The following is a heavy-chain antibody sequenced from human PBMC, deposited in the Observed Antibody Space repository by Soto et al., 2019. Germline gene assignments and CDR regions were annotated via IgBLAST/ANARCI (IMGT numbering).Heavy chain of an antibody. CDR1: GFIFRNYA. V-gene: IGHV3-23*01. CDR3: SKHRGDYYDSSGYYPPGY. CDR2: ISGRGGGI. J-gene: IGHJ4*02. Sequence: GGSLRLSCATSGFIFRNYAMSWVRQAPGKGLEWVSSISGRGGGIYYADSVKGRFTISRDNSKSTLFLQMNSLRVDDTAVYYCSKHRGDYYDSSGYYPPGYWGQGTLVTVSS. D-gene: IGHD3-22*01.